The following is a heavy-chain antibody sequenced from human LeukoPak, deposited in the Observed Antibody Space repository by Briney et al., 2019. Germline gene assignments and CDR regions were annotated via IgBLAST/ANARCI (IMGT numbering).Heavy chain of an antibody. CDR3: ARVRGNYYYYYGMDV. V-gene: IGHV4-34*01. J-gene: IGHJ6*02. CDR1: GGSFSGYY. CDR2: INHSGST. Sequence: PSETLSLTCAVYGGSFSGYYWSWIRQPPGKGLEWIGEINHSGSTNYNPSLKSRVTISVDTFKNQFSLKLSSVTAADTAVYYCARVRGNYYYYYGMDVWGQGTTVTVSS.